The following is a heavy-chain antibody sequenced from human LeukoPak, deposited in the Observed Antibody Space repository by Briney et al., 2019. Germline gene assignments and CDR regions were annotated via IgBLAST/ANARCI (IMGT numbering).Heavy chain of an antibody. D-gene: IGHD6-13*01. J-gene: IGHJ4*02. V-gene: IGHV3-49*04. CDR1: GFTFGDYA. CDR2: IRSKAYGGTT. CDR3: ARGAAAGTWRFDY. Sequence: GGSLRLSCTASGFTFGDYAMSWVRQAPGKGLEWVGFIRSKAYGGTTEYAASVKGRFTISRDDSKSIAYLQMNSLKTEDTAVYYCARGAAAGTWRFDYWGQGTLVTVSP.